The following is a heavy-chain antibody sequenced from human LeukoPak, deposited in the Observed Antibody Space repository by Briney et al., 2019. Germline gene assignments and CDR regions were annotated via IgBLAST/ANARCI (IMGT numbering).Heavy chain of an antibody. D-gene: IGHD6-13*01. Sequence: ASVKVSCKASGYTFTGYYMHWVRQAPGQGLEWMGWINPNSGGTNYAQKFQGRVTMTRDTSISTAYMELSSLRSEDTAVYYCARGLNFIAAAGKDYYYMDVWGKGTTVTVSS. CDR1: GYTFTGYY. CDR2: INPNSGGT. V-gene: IGHV1-2*02. J-gene: IGHJ6*03. CDR3: ARGLNFIAAAGKDYYYMDV.